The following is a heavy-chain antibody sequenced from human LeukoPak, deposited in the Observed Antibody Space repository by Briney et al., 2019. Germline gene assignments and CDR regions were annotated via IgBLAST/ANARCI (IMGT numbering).Heavy chain of an antibody. D-gene: IGHD3-10*01. J-gene: IGHJ6*03. CDR2: ISGSGGRT. CDR1: GFTFSRYG. Sequence: PGGSLRLSCAASGFTFSRYGMSWVRQAPGKGLEWVSAISGSGGRTYYADSVKGQFTISRDNSKNTLYLQMNSLRAEDTAVYNCAKGDFYGSGRDYYYYMDVWGKGTTVTISS. CDR3: AKGDFYGSGRDYYYYMDV. V-gene: IGHV3-23*01.